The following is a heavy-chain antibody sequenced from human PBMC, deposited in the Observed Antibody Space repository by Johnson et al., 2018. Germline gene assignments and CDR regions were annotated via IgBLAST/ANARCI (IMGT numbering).Heavy chain of an antibody. CDR2: ISYDGSNK. CDR1: GFTFSSYG. Sequence: QVQLVETGGGVVQPGRSLRLSCVASGFTFSSYGMYWVRQAPGKGLEWVAVISYDGSNKNYADSVKGRFTISRDNSKNTLYLQMNSLRAEDMAVYYCAKSPYSYETPAYYIDVWGKGTTVTVSS. J-gene: IGHJ6*03. CDR3: AKSPYSYETPAYYIDV. V-gene: IGHV3-30*18. D-gene: IGHD5-18*01.